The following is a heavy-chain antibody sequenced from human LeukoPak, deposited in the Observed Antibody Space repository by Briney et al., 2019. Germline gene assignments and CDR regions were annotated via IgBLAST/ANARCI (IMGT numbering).Heavy chain of an antibody. J-gene: IGHJ6*02. CDR3: TRSQYYGMDV. V-gene: IGHV1-46*01. CDR1: GYTFTSYY. Sequence: ASVTDSCKASGYTFTSYYMHWVRPAPGHGLEWMGMINPTGGSTSYAQKFQGRVTMTRDTSTSTVYMELSSLRSEDTAVYYCTRSQYYGMDVWGQGTTVTVSS. CDR2: INPTGGST.